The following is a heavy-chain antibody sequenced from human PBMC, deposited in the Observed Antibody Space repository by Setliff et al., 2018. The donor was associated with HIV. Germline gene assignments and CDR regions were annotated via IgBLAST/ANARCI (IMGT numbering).Heavy chain of an antibody. CDR2: MYNSGST. CDR1: GGSITSHY. Sequence: PSETLSLTCTVSGGSITSHYWSWIRQPPGKGLEWIGYMYNSGSTNYNPSLKSRVTISVDTSKNQFSLNLSSVTAADTAIYYCARIRGSTHYHYFYTDVWGKGTTVTVSS. CDR3: ARIRGSTHYHYFYTDV. D-gene: IGHD3-10*01. V-gene: IGHV4-59*11. J-gene: IGHJ6*03.